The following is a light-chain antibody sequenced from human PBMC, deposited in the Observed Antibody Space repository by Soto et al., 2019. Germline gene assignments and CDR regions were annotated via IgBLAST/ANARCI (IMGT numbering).Light chain of an antibody. CDR1: QSVNGNY. J-gene: IGKJ2*01. Sequence: EIVLTQSPGTLSLSPGERATLSCRASQSVNGNYLTWYQQKPGQAPRLLIYGASSRATGIPDRFSGSGSGTEFTLTISRLEPEDFAVYYCQQYGSSFRYTFGQGTKLEIK. V-gene: IGKV3-20*01. CDR2: GAS. CDR3: QQYGSSFRYT.